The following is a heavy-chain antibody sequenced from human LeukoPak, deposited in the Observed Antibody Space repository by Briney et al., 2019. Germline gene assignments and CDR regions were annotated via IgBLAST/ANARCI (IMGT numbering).Heavy chain of an antibody. Sequence: GGSLRLSCTASGFTFGDYAMSWFRQAPGKGLEWVGFIRSKAYGGTTEYAASVKGRFTISRDDSKSIAYLQMNSLKTEDTAVYYCTRENHSSGWYIMDYWGQGTLVTVPS. CDR3: TRENHSSGWYIMDY. CDR2: IRSKAYGGTT. J-gene: IGHJ4*02. CDR1: GFTFGDYA. V-gene: IGHV3-49*03. D-gene: IGHD6-19*01.